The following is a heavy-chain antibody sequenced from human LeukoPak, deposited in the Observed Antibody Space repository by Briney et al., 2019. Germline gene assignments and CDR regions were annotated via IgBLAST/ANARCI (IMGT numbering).Heavy chain of an antibody. Sequence: GGSLRLSCAVSGFTFSSYAMSWVRQAPGKGPEWVSAIGGSGGYIYYADSVKGRFTISRDNSKNTLYLQMNSLRAEDTAVYYCARARGAVAAKGSFFDYWGQGTLVTVSS. J-gene: IGHJ4*02. CDR1: GFTFSSYA. CDR2: IGGSGGYI. D-gene: IGHD6-19*01. CDR3: ARARGAVAAKGSFFDY. V-gene: IGHV3-23*01.